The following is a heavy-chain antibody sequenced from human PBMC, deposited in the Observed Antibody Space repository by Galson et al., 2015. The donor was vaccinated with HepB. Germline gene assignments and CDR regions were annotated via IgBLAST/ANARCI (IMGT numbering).Heavy chain of an antibody. J-gene: IGHJ4*02. D-gene: IGHD2-2*01. V-gene: IGHV1-3*01. CDR2: INAGNGNT. CDR1: GYTFTSYA. CDR3: AREWTIKGYCSSTSCTKTDY. Sequence: SVKVSCKASGYTFTSYAMHWVRQAPGQRLEWMGWINAGNGNTKYSQKFQGRVTITRDTSASTAYMELSSLRSEDTAVYYCAREWTIKGYCSSTSCTKTDYWGQGTLVTVSS.